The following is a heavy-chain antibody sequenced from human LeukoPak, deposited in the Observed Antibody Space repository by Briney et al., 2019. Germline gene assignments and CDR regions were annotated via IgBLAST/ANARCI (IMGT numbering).Heavy chain of an antibody. CDR3: AKDGRRYASRLYYFDY. J-gene: IGHJ4*02. V-gene: IGHV3-23*01. Sequence: GGSLRLSCAASGFTFSSYAMSWVRQAPGKGLEWVSAISGSGGSTYYADSVKGRFTISRDNSKNTLYLQMNSLRAEDTAVYYCAKDGRRYASRLYYFDYWGQGTLVTVSS. CDR1: GFTFSSYA. CDR2: ISGSGGST. D-gene: IGHD2-8*01.